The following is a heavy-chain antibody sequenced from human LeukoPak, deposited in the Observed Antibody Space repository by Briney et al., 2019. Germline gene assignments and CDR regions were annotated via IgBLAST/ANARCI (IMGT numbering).Heavy chain of an antibody. D-gene: IGHD6-19*01. Sequence: PGGSLRLSCEASGFRFDDHGMSWVRQAPGKGLEGVSGINWNGASTGYGDSVKGRFTISRDNAKNSLYLQMNSLRAEDTALYYCAGGDRNGWYFDYWGQGVLVTVSS. CDR3: AGGDRNGWYFDY. CDR2: INWNGAST. J-gene: IGHJ4*02. V-gene: IGHV3-20*04. CDR1: GFRFDDHG.